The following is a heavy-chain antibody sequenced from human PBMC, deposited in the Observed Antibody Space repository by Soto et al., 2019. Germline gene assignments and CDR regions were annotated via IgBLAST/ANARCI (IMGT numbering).Heavy chain of an antibody. CDR1: GGSISSYY. CDR2: IYYSGST. CDR3: ARHNYGSGSTYFDY. Sequence: QVQLQESGPGLVKPSETLSLTCTVSGGSISSYYWSWIRQPPGKGLEWIGYIYYSGSTNYNPSLKGRVTISVDPSKSQFSLKLNSMTAADTAVYYCARHNYGSGSTYFDYWGQGTLVTVSS. J-gene: IGHJ4*02. V-gene: IGHV4-59*08. D-gene: IGHD3-10*01.